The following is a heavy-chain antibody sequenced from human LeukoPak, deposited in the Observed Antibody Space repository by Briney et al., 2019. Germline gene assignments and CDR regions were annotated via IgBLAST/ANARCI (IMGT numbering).Heavy chain of an antibody. CDR1: GFTFSNYC. CDR3: VRDFRSADY. J-gene: IGHJ4*02. V-gene: IGHV3-74*01. Sequence: GGSLRLSCTASGFTFSNYCMHWVRQTPGKGLIWVSRICPGGTITNYADSVKGRFTISRDDAKNMMFLQMNSLRADDTAVYYCVRDFRSADYWGQGILATVSS. CDR2: ICPGGTIT.